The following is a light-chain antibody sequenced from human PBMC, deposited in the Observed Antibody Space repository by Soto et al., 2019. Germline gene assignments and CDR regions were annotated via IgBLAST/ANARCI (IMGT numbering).Light chain of an antibody. Sequence: QSVLTQPASVSGSPGQSITISCTGTITDIGAYNYVSWYQQHPGKAPKLLIYGVSSRPSGVSNRFSGSKSGNAAYLTISGLQADDEAEYYCSSYTSTTTPVVFGGGTKLTVL. CDR1: ITDIGAYNY. V-gene: IGLV2-14*01. J-gene: IGLJ2*01. CDR2: GVS. CDR3: SSYTSTTTPVV.